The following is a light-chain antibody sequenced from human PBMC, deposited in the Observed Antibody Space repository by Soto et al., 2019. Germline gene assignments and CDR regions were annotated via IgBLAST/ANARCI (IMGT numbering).Light chain of an antibody. Sequence: QSVLTQPASVSGSPGQSFTISCTGTSSDVGGYNYVSWYQQHPGKAPKLMIYDVNNRPSGVSNRFSGSSSGNTASLTISGLQAEDEADYYCSSYISSSTLVFGGGTKLTVL. V-gene: IGLV2-14*01. CDR1: SSDVGGYNY. CDR2: DVN. CDR3: SSYISSSTLV. J-gene: IGLJ2*01.